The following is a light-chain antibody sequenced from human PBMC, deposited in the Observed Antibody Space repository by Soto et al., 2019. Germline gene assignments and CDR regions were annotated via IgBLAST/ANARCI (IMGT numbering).Light chain of an antibody. CDR3: QQYGSSFWK. V-gene: IGKV3-20*01. Sequence: EIVLTHSPGTLSFSPLERATLSFRSSQSVSSSYLASYQQKPGQAPRLLIYGASSRATGIPDRFSGSGSGTNFTLTISRLEPEDFAVYYCQQYGSSFWKFGQGTKVDIK. CDR2: GAS. J-gene: IGKJ1*01. CDR1: QSVSSSY.